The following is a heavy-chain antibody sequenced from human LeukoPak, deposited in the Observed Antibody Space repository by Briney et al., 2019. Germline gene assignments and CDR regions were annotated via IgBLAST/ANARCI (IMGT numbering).Heavy chain of an antibody. Sequence: GGSLRLSCAASGFTFSSYGMHWVRQAPGKGLEWVAFIRYDGSNKYYADSVKGRFTISRDNSKNTLYLQMNSLRPEDTAVYYCAKDRSSGSDLDYWGQGTLVTVSS. V-gene: IGHV3-30*02. CDR1: GFTFSSYG. J-gene: IGHJ4*02. CDR2: IRYDGSNK. D-gene: IGHD3-22*01. CDR3: AKDRSSGSDLDY.